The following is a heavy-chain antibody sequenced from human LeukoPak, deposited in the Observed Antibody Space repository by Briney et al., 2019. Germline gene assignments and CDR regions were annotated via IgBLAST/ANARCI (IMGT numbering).Heavy chain of an antibody. J-gene: IGHJ3*02. D-gene: IGHD3-3*01. CDR1: GCSISSSSYY. CDR2: IYYSGST. V-gene: IGHV4-39*01. Sequence: PSETLSLTCTVSGCSISSSSYYWGWIRQPPGKGLEWIGSIYYSGSTYYNPSLKSRVTQSVDTYNNHFSLKLSSVTAADTAVYYCARHRAITIFGVVIPDAFDIWGQGTMVTVSS. CDR3: ARHRAITIFGVVIPDAFDI.